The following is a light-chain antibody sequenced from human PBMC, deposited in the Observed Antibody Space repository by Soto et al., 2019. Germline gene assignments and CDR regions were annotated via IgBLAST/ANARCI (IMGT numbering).Light chain of an antibody. CDR2: GVS. J-gene: IGKJ1*01. CDR3: HQFGTSPKT. Sequence: EIVLTQSPRTLSLSPGERATLSCRASQSVSSSYLAWYQHKPGQAPRLLIYGVSSRATGIPDRFSGSGSGTHFTLTISRLEPEDFAVYYCHQFGTSPKTFGQGTKVESK. V-gene: IGKV3-20*01. CDR1: QSVSSSY.